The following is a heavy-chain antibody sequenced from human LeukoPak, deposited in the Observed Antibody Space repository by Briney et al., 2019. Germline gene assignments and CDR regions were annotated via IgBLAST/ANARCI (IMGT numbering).Heavy chain of an antibody. D-gene: IGHD5-18*01. CDR1: GFTFSSYS. Sequence: GGSLRLSCAASGFTFSSYSMNWVRQAPGKGLEWASYISSSSSTIYYADSVKGRFTISRDNAKNSLYLQMNSLRAEDTAVYYCARVGYSYGLGDYWGQGTLVTVSS. CDR2: ISSSSSTI. J-gene: IGHJ4*02. CDR3: ARVGYSYGLGDY. V-gene: IGHV3-48*01.